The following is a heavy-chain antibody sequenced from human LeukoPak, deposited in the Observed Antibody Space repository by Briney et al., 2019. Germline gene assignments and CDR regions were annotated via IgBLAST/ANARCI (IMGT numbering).Heavy chain of an antibody. J-gene: IGHJ3*02. CDR2: IYYSGST. D-gene: IGHD1-26*01. CDR1: GGSISSYY. CDR3: ASEGSLSAFDI. V-gene: IGHV4-59*01. Sequence: SETLSLTCTVSGGSISSYYWSWIRQPPGKGLEWIGYIYYSGSTNYNPSLTSRVTISVDTSKNQFSLKLSSVTAADTAVYYCASEGSLSAFDIWGQGTMVTVSS.